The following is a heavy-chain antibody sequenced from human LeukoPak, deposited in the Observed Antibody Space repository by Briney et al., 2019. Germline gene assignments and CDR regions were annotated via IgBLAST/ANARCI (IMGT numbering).Heavy chain of an antibody. D-gene: IGHD3-22*01. V-gene: IGHV1-18*01. Sequence: ASVKVSCKASGYTFTSYGISWVRQAPGQGLEWMGWISAYNGNTNYAQKLQGRVTMTTDTSTSTAYMGLRSLRSDDTAVYYCARESHYYDSSGYYSYFDYWGQGTLVTVSS. CDR2: ISAYNGNT. CDR3: ARESHYYDSSGYYSYFDY. J-gene: IGHJ4*02. CDR1: GYTFTSYG.